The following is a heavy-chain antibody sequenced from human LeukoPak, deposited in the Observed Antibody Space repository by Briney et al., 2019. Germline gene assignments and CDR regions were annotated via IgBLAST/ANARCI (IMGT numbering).Heavy chain of an antibody. V-gene: IGHV3-23*01. CDR2: ISGSGGST. CDR3: AKGYYDYVWGSYYFDY. D-gene: IGHD3-16*01. J-gene: IGHJ4*02. CDR1: GFTFSSYA. Sequence: GGSLRLSCAASGFTFSSYAMSWVRQSPGKGLEWVSAISGSGGSTYYADSVKGRFTISRDNSRDTLYLQMNSLRAEDTAVYYCAKGYYDYVWGSYYFDYWGQGTLVTVSS.